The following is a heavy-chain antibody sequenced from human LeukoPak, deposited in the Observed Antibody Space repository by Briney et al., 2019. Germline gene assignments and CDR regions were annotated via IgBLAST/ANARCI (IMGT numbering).Heavy chain of an antibody. J-gene: IGHJ5*02. CDR1: GGSISSGGYY. Sequence: SETLSLTCTVSGGSISSGGYYWSWIRQHPGEGLEWIGYIYYSGSTYYNPSLKSRVTISVDTSKNQFSLKLSSVTAADTAVYYCARTEYCSSTSCYEGGWFDPWGQGTLVTVSS. CDR3: ARTEYCSSTSCYEGGWFDP. CDR2: IYYSGST. V-gene: IGHV4-31*03. D-gene: IGHD2-2*01.